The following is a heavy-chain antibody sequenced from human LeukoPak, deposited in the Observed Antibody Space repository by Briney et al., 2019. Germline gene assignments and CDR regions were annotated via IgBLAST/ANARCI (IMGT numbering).Heavy chain of an antibody. D-gene: IGHD3-10*01. CDR2: ISSSGSTI. CDR1: GFTFSSYE. J-gene: IGHJ4*02. CDR3: AREIRGFFDY. Sequence: GGSQRLSCAAAGFTFSSYEMNWVRQAAEKGLGWGSYISSSGSTIYYADSVKGRFTISRDNAQNSLYLRMNSLRAEDTAVYYCAREIRGFFDYWGQGTLVTVSS. V-gene: IGHV3-48*03.